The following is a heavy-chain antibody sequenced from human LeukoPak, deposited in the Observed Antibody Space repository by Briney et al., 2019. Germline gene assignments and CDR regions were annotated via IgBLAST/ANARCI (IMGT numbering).Heavy chain of an antibody. V-gene: IGHV3-48*02. J-gene: IGHJ5*02. CDR1: GFTFSSCS. CDR3: ARTFYYDSSTYPNWFDP. CDR2: ISSSSSTI. Sequence: GGSLRLSCAASGFTFSSCSMNWVRQAPGKGREWVSYISSSSSTIYYADSVKGRFTISRDNAKNSLYLQMNSLTDEDTAVYYCARTFYYDSSTYPNWFDPWGQGTLVTVSS. D-gene: IGHD3-22*01.